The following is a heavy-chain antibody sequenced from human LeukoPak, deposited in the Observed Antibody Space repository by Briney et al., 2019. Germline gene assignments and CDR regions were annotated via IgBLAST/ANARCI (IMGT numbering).Heavy chain of an antibody. CDR1: GFTFGDYA. J-gene: IGHJ5*02. CDR3: TRDFSSWYRERYNWFDP. CDR2: IRSKAYGGTT. V-gene: IGHV3-49*04. Sequence: GGSLRLSCTASGFTFGDYAMSWVRQAPGKGLEWVGFIRSKAYGGTTEYAASVKGRFTISRDDSKSIAYLQMNSLKTEDTAVYYCTRDFSSWYRERYNWFDPWGQGTLVTVSS. D-gene: IGHD6-13*01.